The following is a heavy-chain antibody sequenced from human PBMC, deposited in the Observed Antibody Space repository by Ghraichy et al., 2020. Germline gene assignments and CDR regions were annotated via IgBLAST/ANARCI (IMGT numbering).Heavy chain of an antibody. Sequence: SETLSLTCAISGDSVSSKSASWNWIRQSPSRGLEWLGRTYYRSKWYTDYAISVKSRITISPDTSKNQFSLQLNSVTPDDTAVYYCARDQIADGGWFDPWGQGTLVTVS. CDR2: TYYRSKWYT. CDR1: GDSVSSKSAS. CDR3: ARDQIADGGWFDP. V-gene: IGHV6-1*01. J-gene: IGHJ5*02. D-gene: IGHD2/OR15-2a*01.